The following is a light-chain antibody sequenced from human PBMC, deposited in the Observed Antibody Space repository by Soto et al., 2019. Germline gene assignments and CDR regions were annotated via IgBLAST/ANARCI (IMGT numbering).Light chain of an antibody. CDR3: SSYAGSNNSYV. CDR2: EVS. Sequence: ALTQPPSASGSPGQSVTISCTGTSSDVGGYNYVSWYQQHPGKAPKLMIYEVSKRPSGVPDRFSGSKSGNTASLTVSGLQAEDEADYYCSSYAGSNNSYVFGTGTKLTVL. V-gene: IGLV2-8*01. CDR1: SSDVGGYNY. J-gene: IGLJ1*01.